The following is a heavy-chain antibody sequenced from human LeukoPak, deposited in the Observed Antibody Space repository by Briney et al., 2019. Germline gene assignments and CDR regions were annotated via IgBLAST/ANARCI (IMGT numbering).Heavy chain of an antibody. CDR1: GFTFSIYA. V-gene: IGHV3-23*01. J-gene: IGHJ4*02. CDR2: TSSGGELT. CDR3: AKDRPNYYHDNGHYYRRGGDC. Sequence: PGGSLRLSCAASGFTFSIYAMSWVRQGTGEGLEWVSSTSSGGELTFYADSVKGRFTISRDNSKNTLYLQMNSLRAEDTAVYYCAKDRPNYYHDNGHYYRRGGDCWGQGTLVTVSS. D-gene: IGHD3-22*01.